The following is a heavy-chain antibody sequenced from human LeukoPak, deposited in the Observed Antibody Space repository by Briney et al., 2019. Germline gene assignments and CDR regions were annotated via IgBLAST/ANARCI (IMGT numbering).Heavy chain of an antibody. Sequence: KSSETLSLTCTVSGGSISSSSYYWGWIRQPPGKGLEWIGSIYYSGSTYYNPSLKSRVTISVDTSKNQFSLKLSSVTAADTAVYYCARRISIISSGYYWDDYWGQGTLVTVSS. J-gene: IGHJ4*02. CDR3: ARRISIISSGYYWDDY. V-gene: IGHV4-39*01. D-gene: IGHD3-22*01. CDR1: GGSISSSSYY. CDR2: IYYSGST.